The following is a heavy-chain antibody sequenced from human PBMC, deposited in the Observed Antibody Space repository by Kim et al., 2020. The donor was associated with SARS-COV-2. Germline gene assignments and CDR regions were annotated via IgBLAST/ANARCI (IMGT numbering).Heavy chain of an antibody. CDR3: AKGGTYDYDTSGHYSGDY. CDR1: GFTFDDYA. CDR2: ITWHGST. V-gene: IGHV3-43*02. J-gene: IGHJ4*02. Sequence: GGSLRLSCAASGFTFDDYAMHWVRQAPGKGLEWVSLITWHGSTLYADSVKGRFTVSRDNSRNSLYLQMNNLRTEDTALYYCAKGGTYDYDTSGHYSGDYWGQGTLVTVSS. D-gene: IGHD3-22*01.